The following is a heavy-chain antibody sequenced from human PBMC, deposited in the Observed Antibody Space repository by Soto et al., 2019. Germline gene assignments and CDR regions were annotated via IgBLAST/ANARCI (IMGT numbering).Heavy chain of an antibody. V-gene: IGHV1-46*01. CDR2: INPSGGST. J-gene: IGHJ6*02. D-gene: IGHD3-9*01. CDR1: GYTFTSYY. Sequence: ASVKVSCKASGYTFTSYYMHWVRQAPGQGLEWMGIINPSGGSTSYAQKFQGRVTMTRDTSTSAVYMELSSLRSEDTAVYYCARDSLLTGYPYGPYYYYGMDVWGQGTTVTVSS. CDR3: ARDSLLTGYPYGPYYYYGMDV.